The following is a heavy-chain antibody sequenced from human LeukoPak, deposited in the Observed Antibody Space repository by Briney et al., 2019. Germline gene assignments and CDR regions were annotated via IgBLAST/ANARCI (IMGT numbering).Heavy chain of an antibody. V-gene: IGHV4-34*01. J-gene: IGHJ4*02. Sequence: GSLRLSCAVYGGSFSGYYWSWIRQPPGKGLEWIGEINHSGSTNYNPSLKSRVTISVDTSKNQFSLKLSSVTAADTAVYYCARGPYDFWSGYWNYWGQGTLVTVSS. CDR1: GGSFSGYY. CDR3: ARGPYDFWSGYWNY. CDR2: INHSGST. D-gene: IGHD3-3*01.